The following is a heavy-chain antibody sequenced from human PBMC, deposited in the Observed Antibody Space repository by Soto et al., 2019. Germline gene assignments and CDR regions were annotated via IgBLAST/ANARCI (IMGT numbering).Heavy chain of an antibody. Sequence: ASVKVSCKASGYTFTSYAMNWVRQAPGQGLEWMGWINTNTGNPTYAQGFIGRFVFSLDTSVSTAYLQICSLKAEDTAVYYCAREVGDFWRENWFDPWGQGTLVTVSS. CDR1: GYTFTSYA. D-gene: IGHD3-3*01. V-gene: IGHV7-4-1*01. J-gene: IGHJ5*02. CDR2: INTNTGNP. CDR3: AREVGDFWRENWFDP.